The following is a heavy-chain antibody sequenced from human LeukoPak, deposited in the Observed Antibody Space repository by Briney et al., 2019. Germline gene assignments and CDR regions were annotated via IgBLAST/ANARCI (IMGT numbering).Heavy chain of an antibody. J-gene: IGHJ3*02. CDR3: ARDMGSSSWIDASDI. CDR2: IYTSGST. CDR1: GGSISSYY. D-gene: IGHD6-13*01. V-gene: IGHV4-4*07. Sequence: PSETLSLTCTVSGGSISSYYWSWIRQPAGKGLEWIGRIYTSGSTNYNPSLKSRVTMSVDTSKNQFTLKLSSVTAADTAVYYCARDMGSSSWIDASDIWGQGTMVTVSS.